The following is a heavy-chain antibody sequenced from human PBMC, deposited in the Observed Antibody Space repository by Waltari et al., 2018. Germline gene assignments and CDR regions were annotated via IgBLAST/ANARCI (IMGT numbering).Heavy chain of an antibody. Sequence: EVQLVESGGGLVQPGGSLRLSCAASGFTFSSYEMNWVRQAPGKGLEWVSYISSSGSTIYYADSVKGRFTISRDNAKNSLYLQMNSLRAEDTAVYYCARDGYYDILTGYYPYYYGMDVWGQGTTVTVSS. J-gene: IGHJ6*02. V-gene: IGHV3-48*03. D-gene: IGHD3-9*01. CDR3: ARDGYYDILTGYYPYYYGMDV. CDR2: ISSSGSTI. CDR1: GFTFSSYE.